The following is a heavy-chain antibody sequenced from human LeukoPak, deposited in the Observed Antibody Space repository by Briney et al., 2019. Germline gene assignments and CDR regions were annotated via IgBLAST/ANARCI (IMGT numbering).Heavy chain of an antibody. V-gene: IGHV3-48*03. J-gene: IGHJ5*02. CDR2: INSADNVE. CDR3: ARDTVNGPFVISLDL. D-gene: IGHD2-8*01. CDR1: GFSLRSSE. Sequence: GCLRLSCAASGFSLRSSEMNWVRQAPGKGPEWVAHINSADNVEYYTDSVRGRFTMSRDNAKDLLYLQMNSLRDEDTAVYYCARDTVNGPFVISLDLWGQGVLVTVSS.